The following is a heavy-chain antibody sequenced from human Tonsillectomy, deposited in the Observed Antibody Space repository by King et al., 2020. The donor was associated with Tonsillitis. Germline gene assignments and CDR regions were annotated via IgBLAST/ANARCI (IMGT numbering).Heavy chain of an antibody. CDR2: ISSDGSWR. D-gene: IGHD3-22*01. CDR1: GFTFTTYG. V-gene: IGHV3-30*18. J-gene: IGHJ1*01. CDR3: AKPGDFYDSSGYYYGQAEYFQH. Sequence: VQLVESGGGVVQPWTSLRLSCAASGFTFTTYGMHWVRQAPGKGLEWVAIISSDGSWRHFASSVKGRFTISRDNAKNILFLQINTLRAEETAVYYCAKPGDFYDSSGYYYGQAEYFQHWGLGSLVTVSS.